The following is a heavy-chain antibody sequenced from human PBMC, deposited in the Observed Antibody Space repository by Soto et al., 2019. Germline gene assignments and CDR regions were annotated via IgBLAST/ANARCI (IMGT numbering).Heavy chain of an antibody. D-gene: IGHD6-13*01. Sequence: XGSLRLACSASGFTFSSYSMNWVRQAPGKGLEWASSISSSSSYIYYADSVKGRFTISRDNAKNSLYLQMNSLRAEDTAVYYCARVRSSSWYTPPDSWGQGTLVTVSS. CDR1: GFTFSSYS. V-gene: IGHV3-21*01. J-gene: IGHJ4*02. CDR2: ISSSSSYI. CDR3: ARVRSSSWYTPPDS.